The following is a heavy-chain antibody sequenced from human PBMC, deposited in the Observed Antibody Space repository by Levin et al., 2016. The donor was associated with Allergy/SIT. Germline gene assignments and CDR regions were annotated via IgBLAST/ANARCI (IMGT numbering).Heavy chain of an antibody. CDR1: GFTFSSYW. V-gene: IGHV3-74*01. J-gene: IGHJ6*02. Sequence: GESLKISCATSGFTFSSYWMHWVRQAPGKGLVWVSRINSDGSSTSYADSVKGRFTISRDNAKNTLYLQMNSLRAEDTAVYYCAREKVETPEDYYYGMDVWGQGTTVTVSS. CDR3: AREKVETPEDYYYGMDV. CDR2: INSDGSST. D-gene: IGHD1-14*01.